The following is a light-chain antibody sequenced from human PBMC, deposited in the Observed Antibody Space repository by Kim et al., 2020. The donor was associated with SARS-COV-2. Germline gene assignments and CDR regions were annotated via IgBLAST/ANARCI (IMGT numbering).Light chain of an antibody. Sequence: KGTISESGRSYNIGKKYVSWYKQVPGTAPKVLVYDKNKRPAGIPDRISGSKSGTSANLGITGLQTGDEADYYCATWDSSLNGDVRFGGGTQLTVL. V-gene: IGLV1-51*01. CDR2: DKN. CDR3: ATWDSSLNGDVR. J-gene: IGLJ2*01. CDR1: SYNIGKKY.